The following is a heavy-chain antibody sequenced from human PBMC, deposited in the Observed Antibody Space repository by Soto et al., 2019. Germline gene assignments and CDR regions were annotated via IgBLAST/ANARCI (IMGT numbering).Heavy chain of an antibody. D-gene: IGHD3-10*01. CDR2: IQQDGREK. Sequence: GGSLRLSCAASGFTFSRYWMSWVRQAPGKGLEWVANIQQDGREKYYVDSVKGRFTISRDNAKNSLYLQMNSLRAEDTAVFYCAREDVTVIRRVIRDYNGMDVWGQGTTVTVSS. J-gene: IGHJ6*02. V-gene: IGHV3-7*01. CDR1: GFTFSRYW. CDR3: AREDVTVIRRVIRDYNGMDV.